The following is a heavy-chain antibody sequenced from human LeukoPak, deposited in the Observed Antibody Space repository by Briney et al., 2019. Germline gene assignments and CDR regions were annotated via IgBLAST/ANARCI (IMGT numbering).Heavy chain of an antibody. Sequence: GGSLRLSCAASGFTFSTYAMGWVRQAPGKGLEWVSVVSGTSGRTYYADSVKGRFTISRDNSKNTLYLQMNSLRAEDTALYYCVKASSSSPQYNWFDAWGQGTLVTVSS. CDR1: GFTFSTYA. CDR3: VKASSSSPQYNWFDA. D-gene: IGHD6-6*01. V-gene: IGHV3-23*01. J-gene: IGHJ5*02. CDR2: VSGTSGRT.